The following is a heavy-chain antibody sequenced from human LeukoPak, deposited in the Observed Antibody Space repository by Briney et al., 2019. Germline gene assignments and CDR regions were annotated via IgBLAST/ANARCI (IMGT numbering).Heavy chain of an antibody. J-gene: IGHJ4*02. CDR1: GFTFSSYG. CDR2: IWYDGSNK. V-gene: IGHV3-33*01. D-gene: IGHD3-10*01. Sequence: PGRSLRLSCAASGFTFSSYGMRWVRQAPGKGLEWVAVIWYDGSNKYCADSVKGRFTISRDNSKNTLYLQMNSLRAEDTAVYYCARGSMVRGVMIYYFDYWGQGTLVTVSS. CDR3: ARGSMVRGVMIYYFDY.